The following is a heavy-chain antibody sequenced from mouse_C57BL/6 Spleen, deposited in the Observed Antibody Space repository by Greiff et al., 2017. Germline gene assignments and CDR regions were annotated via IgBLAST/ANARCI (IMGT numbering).Heavy chain of an antibody. D-gene: IGHD3-2*02. J-gene: IGHJ4*01. CDR3: ARERGQLRKDAMDY. V-gene: IGHV1-69*01. CDR1: GYTFTSYW. CDR2: IDPSDSYT. Sequence: VQLQQPGAELVMPGASVKLSCKASGYTFTSYWMHWVKQRPGQGLEWIGEIDPSDSYTNYNQKFKGKSTLTVDKSSSTAYMQLSSLTSEDSAVEYCARERGQLRKDAMDYWGQGTSVTVSS.